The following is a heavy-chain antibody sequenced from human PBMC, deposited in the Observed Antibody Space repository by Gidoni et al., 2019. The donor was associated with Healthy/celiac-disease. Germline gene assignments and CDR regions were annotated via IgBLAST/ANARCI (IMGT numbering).Heavy chain of an antibody. J-gene: IGHJ1*01. CDR3: ASEVVAGTRYFQH. V-gene: IGHV1-69*01. CDR2: IIPIFGTA. CDR1: GGTFSSYA. D-gene: IGHD6-19*01. Sequence: QVQLVPSWAEVQKTGSPVKVSCKASGGTFSSYAISWVRQAPGQGLEWMGGIIPIFGTANYAQKFQGRVTITADESTSTAYMELSSLRSEDTAVYYCASEVVAGTRYFQHWGQGTLVTVSS.